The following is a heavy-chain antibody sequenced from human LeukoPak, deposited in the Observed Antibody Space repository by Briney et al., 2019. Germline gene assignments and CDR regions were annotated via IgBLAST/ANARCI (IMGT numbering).Heavy chain of an antibody. CDR2: IRSKANNYAT. J-gene: IGHJ3*02. CDR1: GFTFSGSA. D-gene: IGHD1-26*01. CDR3: AGGKADPTDAFDI. Sequence: GGSLRLSCVASGFTFSGSAMHWVRQASGKGLEWVGRIRSKANNYATANAASVKGRFTLSRDDSKNTAYLQMNSLKTEDTAVYYCAGGKADPTDAFDIWGQGTMVTVSS. V-gene: IGHV3-73*01.